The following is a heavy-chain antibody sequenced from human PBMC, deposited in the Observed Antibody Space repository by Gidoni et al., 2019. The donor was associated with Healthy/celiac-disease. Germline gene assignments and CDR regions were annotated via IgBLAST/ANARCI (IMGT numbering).Heavy chain of an antibody. D-gene: IGHD1-26*01. CDR2: INHSGST. V-gene: IGHV4-34*01. J-gene: IGHJ4*02. CDR1: GGSFSGYY. CDR3: ARGGGSYTRLGY. Sequence: QVQLQQWGAGLLKPSETLSLTCAVYGGSFSGYYWSWIRQPPGKGLEWIGEINHSGSTNYNPSLKSRVTISVDTSKNQFSLKLSSVTAADTAVYYCARGGGSYTRLGYWGQGTLVTVSS.